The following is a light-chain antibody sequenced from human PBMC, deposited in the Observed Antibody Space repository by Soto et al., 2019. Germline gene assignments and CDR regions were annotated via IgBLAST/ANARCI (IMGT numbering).Light chain of an antibody. J-gene: IGKJ4*01. CDR3: QQFNSYPLT. V-gene: IGKV1-9*01. Sequence: DIQLTQSPSFLSASVGDRVTITCRASQGISSYLAWYQQRPGKAPKLLIYGASTLQSGVPSRFSGSESGTEFTLTISSLQPEDFTTYYCQQFNSYPLTFGGGTKVEIK. CDR2: GAS. CDR1: QGISSY.